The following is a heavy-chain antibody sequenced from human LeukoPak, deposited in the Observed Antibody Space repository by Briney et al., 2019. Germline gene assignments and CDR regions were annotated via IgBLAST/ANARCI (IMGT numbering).Heavy chain of an antibody. CDR2: ISAYNGNT. Sequence: GASVKVSCKASGYTFTSYGISWVRQAPGQGLEWMGWISAYNGNTNYAQKLQGRVTMTTDTSTSTAYMELRSLRSDDTAVYYCARGAKYSSSSRVYYYYGMDVWGQGTTVTVSS. J-gene: IGHJ6*02. CDR3: ARGAKYSSSSRVYYYYGMDV. D-gene: IGHD6-13*01. V-gene: IGHV1-18*01. CDR1: GYTFTSYG.